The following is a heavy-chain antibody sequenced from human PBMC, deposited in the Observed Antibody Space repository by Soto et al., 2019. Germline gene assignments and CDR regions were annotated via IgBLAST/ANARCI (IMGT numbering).Heavy chain of an antibody. CDR2: INDSGDST. D-gene: IGHD3-22*01. J-gene: IGHJ4*02. CDR1: GFTFSSYA. CDR3: AKGSRGYYGSTNYYYFDS. Sequence: GGSLRLSCAASGFTFSSYAMSWVRQAPGKGLEWVSGINDSGDSTYYADSVKGRFTIARDNSKNTLFLQMNSLRAEDTALYYCAKGSRGYYGSTNYYYFDSWGQGTPVTVSS. V-gene: IGHV3-23*01.